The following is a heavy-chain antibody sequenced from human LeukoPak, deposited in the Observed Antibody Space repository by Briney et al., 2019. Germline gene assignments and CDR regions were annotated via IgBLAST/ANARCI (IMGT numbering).Heavy chain of an antibody. V-gene: IGHV4-39*02. CDR2: IYYSGST. Sequence: PSETLSLTCTVSGGSISSTYYYWGWIRQPPGKGLEWIGTIYYSGSTYYNPSLKSRVTISVGTSKNHFSLRLSSVTAADTAVYYCARGHYFASGNYYRGWFDPWGQGSLVTVSS. CDR3: ARGHYFASGNYYRGWFDP. CDR1: GGSISSTYYY. D-gene: IGHD3-10*01. J-gene: IGHJ5*02.